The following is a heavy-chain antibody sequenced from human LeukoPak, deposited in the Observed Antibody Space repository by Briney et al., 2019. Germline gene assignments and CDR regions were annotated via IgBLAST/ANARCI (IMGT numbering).Heavy chain of an antibody. CDR2: IYYSGST. J-gene: IGHJ4*02. V-gene: IGHV4-59*01. D-gene: IGHD2-15*01. Sequence: SETLSLTCTVSGGSLSSYYWSWIRQPPGKGLEWIGYIYYSGSTNYNPSLKSRVTISVDTSKNQFSLKLSSVTAADTAVYYCARVIRGVAALRYYFDYWGQGTLVTVSS. CDR1: GGSLSSYY. CDR3: ARVIRGVAALRYYFDY.